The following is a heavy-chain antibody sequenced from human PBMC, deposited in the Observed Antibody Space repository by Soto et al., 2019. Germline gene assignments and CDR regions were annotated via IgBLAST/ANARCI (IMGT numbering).Heavy chain of an antibody. CDR3: AKDSGDCSSTSCYFSENAFDI. Sequence: GGSLRLSCAASGFTFDDYAMHWVRQAPGKGLEWVSGISWNSGSIGYADSVKGRFTISRDNAKNSLYLQMNSLRAEDTALYYCAKDSGDCSSTSCYFSENAFDIWGQGTMVTVSS. D-gene: IGHD2-2*01. V-gene: IGHV3-9*01. CDR1: GFTFDDYA. J-gene: IGHJ3*02. CDR2: ISWNSGSI.